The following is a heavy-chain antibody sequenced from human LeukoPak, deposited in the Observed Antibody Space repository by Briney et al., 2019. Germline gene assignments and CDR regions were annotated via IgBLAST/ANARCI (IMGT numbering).Heavy chain of an antibody. V-gene: IGHV1-24*01. Sequence: ASVKVSCKVSGYTLTELSMHWVRQAPGKGLEWMGGFDPEDGETIYAQKFQGRVAMTEDTSTDTAYMELSSLRSEDTAVYYCATSSMVRGGRFDPWGQGTLVTVSS. CDR1: GYTLTELS. D-gene: IGHD3-10*01. CDR2: FDPEDGET. J-gene: IGHJ5*02. CDR3: ATSSMVRGGRFDP.